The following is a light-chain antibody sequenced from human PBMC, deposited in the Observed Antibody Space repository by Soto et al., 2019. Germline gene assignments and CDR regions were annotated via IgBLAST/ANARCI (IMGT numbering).Light chain of an antibody. CDR3: SSYARNTTLV. CDR2: DVR. V-gene: IGLV2-14*01. CDR1: SSDVGRYSY. J-gene: IGLJ1*01. Sequence: QSALTQPASVSGSPGQSITISCTGTSSDVGRYSYVSWYQQHPGKAPKVMIYDVRNRPSGVSNRFSGSKSGNTASLTISGLQAEDEADYYCSSYARNTTLVLGSAKKVTV.